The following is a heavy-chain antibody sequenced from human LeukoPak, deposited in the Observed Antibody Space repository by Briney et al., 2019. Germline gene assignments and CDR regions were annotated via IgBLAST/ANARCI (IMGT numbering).Heavy chain of an antibody. CDR3: ARNGRPIVVEWYFDL. J-gene: IGHJ2*01. Sequence: PGGSLRLSCATSGFTFDDYGMSWVRQAPGKGLEWVSDINWNGGSTGYADSVKGRFAISRDNAKHSLYLQMNSLRAEDTALYYCARNGRPIVVEWYFDLWGRGTLVTVSS. CDR2: INWNGGST. D-gene: IGHD3-22*01. V-gene: IGHV3-20*04. CDR1: GFTFDDYG.